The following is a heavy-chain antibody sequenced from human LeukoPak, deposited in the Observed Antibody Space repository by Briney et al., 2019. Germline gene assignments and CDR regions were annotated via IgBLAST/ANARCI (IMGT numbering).Heavy chain of an antibody. CDR1: GFTFSDYY. CDR3: ARAQSPHCSSTSCYTNY. D-gene: IGHD2-2*02. V-gene: IGHV3-11*04. J-gene: IGHJ4*02. Sequence: GGSLRLSCAASGFTFSDYYMSWIRQAPGKGLEWVSYISSGGSTIDYADSVKGRFTISRDNAKNSLYLQMNSLRAEDTAVYYCARAQSPHCSSTSCYTNYWGQGTLVTVSP. CDR2: ISSGGSTI.